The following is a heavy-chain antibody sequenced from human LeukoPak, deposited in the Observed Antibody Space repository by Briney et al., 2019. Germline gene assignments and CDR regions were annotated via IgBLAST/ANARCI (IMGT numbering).Heavy chain of an antibody. Sequence: PSETLSLTCTVSGGSITSNNWSWIRQSSGKGLEWIGYIRHSGTTNYNPSLSSRVTISADTSKNHFYLSLTSVTAADTAVYYCARGGNDGDNWRYCIDYWGRGTLVTVSS. J-gene: IGHJ4*02. CDR1: GGSITSNN. CDR2: IRHSGTT. CDR3: ARGGNDGDNWRYCIDY. D-gene: IGHD5-24*01. V-gene: IGHV4-59*01.